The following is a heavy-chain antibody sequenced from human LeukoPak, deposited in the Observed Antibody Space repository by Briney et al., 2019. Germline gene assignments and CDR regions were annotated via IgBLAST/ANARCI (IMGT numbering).Heavy chain of an antibody. CDR3: ARIGDFDY. Sequence: GGSLRLSCAASGFILRSYAMSWVRQAPGKGLEWVSAINPSGSGIYYADSVKGRFTISRDNSKNTLYLQMNSLRAEDTAIYYCARIGDFDYWGQGTLVTVSS. CDR2: INPSGSGI. D-gene: IGHD3-3*01. J-gene: IGHJ4*02. V-gene: IGHV3-23*01. CDR1: GFILRSYA.